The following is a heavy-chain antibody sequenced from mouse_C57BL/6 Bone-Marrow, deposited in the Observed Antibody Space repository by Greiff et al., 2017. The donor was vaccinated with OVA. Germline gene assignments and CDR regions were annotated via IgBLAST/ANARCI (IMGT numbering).Heavy chain of an antibody. D-gene: IGHD1-2*01. V-gene: IGHV2-3*01. CDR1: GFSLTSYG. J-gene: IGHJ1*03. CDR3: DSSITTASNFDV. CDR2: IWGDGST. Sequence: QVQLKESGPGLVAPSQSLSITCTVSGFSLTSYGVSWVRQPPGKGLEWLGVIWGDGSTNYHSAPISRLSISKDNTKSQVFLKLNSLQTDATATSYCDSSITTASNFDVWGTGTTVTVSS.